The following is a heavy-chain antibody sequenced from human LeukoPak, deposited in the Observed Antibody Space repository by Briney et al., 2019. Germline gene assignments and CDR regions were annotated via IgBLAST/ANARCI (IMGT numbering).Heavy chain of an antibody. CDR2: IWSDGSNK. Sequence: GRSLRLSCAASGFTFSSYGMHWVRQAPGKGLEWVAVIWSDGSNKYYADSVKGRFTISRDTSKNTLYLQMNSLRAEDTAVYYCARGDMVRGGDYYDYGMDVWGKGTTVTVSS. V-gene: IGHV3-33*01. CDR3: ARGDMVRGGDYYDYGMDV. J-gene: IGHJ6*04. D-gene: IGHD3-10*01. CDR1: GFTFSSYG.